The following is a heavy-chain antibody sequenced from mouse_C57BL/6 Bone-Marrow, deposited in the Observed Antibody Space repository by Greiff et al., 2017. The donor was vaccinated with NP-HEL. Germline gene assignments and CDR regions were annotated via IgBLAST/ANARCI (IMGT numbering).Heavy chain of an antibody. V-gene: IGHV1-5*01. CDR3: TMDGSSFYAMDY. CDR2: IYPGNSDT. CDR1: GYTFTSYW. J-gene: IGHJ4*01. Sequence: EVQLQQSGTVLARPGASVKMSCKTSGYTFTSYWMHWVKQRPGQGLEWIGAIYPGNSDTSYNQKFKGKAKLTAVTSASTAYMELSSLTNEDSAVYYCTMDGSSFYAMDYWGQGTSVTVSS. D-gene: IGHD1-1*01.